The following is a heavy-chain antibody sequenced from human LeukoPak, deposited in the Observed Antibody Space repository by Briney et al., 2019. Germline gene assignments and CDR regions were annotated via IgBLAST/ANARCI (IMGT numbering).Heavy chain of an antibody. V-gene: IGHV1-8*01. D-gene: IGHD5-18*01. CDR2: MNPNSGNT. J-gene: IGHJ4*02. CDR3: ARGLGDTANY. Sequence: EWMGWMNPNSGNTGYAQKFQGRVTMTRNTSISTAYMELSSLRSEDTAVYYCARGLGDTANYWGQGTLVTVSS.